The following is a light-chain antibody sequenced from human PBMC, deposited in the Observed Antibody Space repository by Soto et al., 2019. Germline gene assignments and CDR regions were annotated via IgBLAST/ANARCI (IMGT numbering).Light chain of an antibody. V-gene: IGLV1-47*01. CDR1: SSNIGSNF. J-gene: IGLJ2*01. Sequence: QSVLTQPPSASGTPGQRVTISCSGSSSNIGSNFIYWYQQLPGTAPKLLIYRNNERPSGVPDRFSGSKSGTSASLAISGLRSEDEADYHCAAWDDSLSGVVFGGGTKLTDL. CDR3: AAWDDSLSGVV. CDR2: RNN.